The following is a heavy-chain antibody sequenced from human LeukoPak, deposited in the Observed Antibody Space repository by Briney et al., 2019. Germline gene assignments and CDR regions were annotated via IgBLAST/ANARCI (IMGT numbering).Heavy chain of an antibody. V-gene: IGHV1-2*06. CDR1: GYTFTGYY. J-gene: IGHJ5*02. CDR2: INPNSGGT. Sequence: ASVKVSCKASGYTFTGYYMHWVRQAPGQGLDWMGRINPNSGGTNYAQKFQGRVTMTRDTSISTAYMELSRLRSDDTAVYYCARALYYYYDSSGYYYLNWFDPWGQGTLVTVSS. CDR3: ARALYYYYDSSGYYYLNWFDP. D-gene: IGHD3-22*01.